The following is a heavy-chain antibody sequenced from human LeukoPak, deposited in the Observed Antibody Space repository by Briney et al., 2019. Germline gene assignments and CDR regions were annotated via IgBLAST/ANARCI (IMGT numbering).Heavy chain of an antibody. J-gene: IGHJ4*02. D-gene: IGHD3-10*01. V-gene: IGHV4-30-4*01. CDR2: IYESGST. CDR1: GGSISSGDYY. Sequence: SQTLSLTCTVSGGSISSGDYYWSWIRQSPGKGLEWIGYIYESGSTYYNSSLTGRVTISLDMSKNQFSLKLSSVTAADTAVYYCARVPLWFGELLYRGFDYWGQGTLVTVSS. CDR3: ARVPLWFGELLYRGFDY.